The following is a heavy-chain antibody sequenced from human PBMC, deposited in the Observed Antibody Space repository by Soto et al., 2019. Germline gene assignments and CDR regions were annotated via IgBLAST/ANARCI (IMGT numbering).Heavy chain of an antibody. Sequence: QVQLVQSGAEVKKPGSSVKVSCKASGGTFSSYTISWVRQAPGQGLEWMGRIIPILGIANYAQKFQGRVTITADKSTSTAYMELRSLRSEDTAVYYCARDSGYSGYYYYMDVWGKGTTVTVSS. CDR2: IIPILGIA. V-gene: IGHV1-69*08. J-gene: IGHJ6*03. CDR1: GGTFSSYT. CDR3: ARDSGYSGYYYYMDV. D-gene: IGHD5-12*01.